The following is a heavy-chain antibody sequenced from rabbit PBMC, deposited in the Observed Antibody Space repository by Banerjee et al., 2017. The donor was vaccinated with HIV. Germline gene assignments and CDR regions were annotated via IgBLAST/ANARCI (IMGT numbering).Heavy chain of an antibody. CDR2: IATASGNT. CDR1: GFSFSSRYW. V-gene: IGHV1S45*01. Sequence: QEQLEESGGGLVQPEGSLTLTCTASGFSFSSRYWMSWVRQAPGKGLEWIGWIATASGNTAYATWAKGRFTISKTSSTTVTLQMTSLTAADTATYFCARAYGNTGYACNLWGPGTLVTVS. CDR3: ARAYGNTGYACNL. D-gene: IGHD6-1*01. J-gene: IGHJ4*01.